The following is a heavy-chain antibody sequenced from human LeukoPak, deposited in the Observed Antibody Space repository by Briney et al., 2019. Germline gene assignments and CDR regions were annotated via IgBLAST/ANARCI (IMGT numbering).Heavy chain of an antibody. D-gene: IGHD4-17*01. CDR3: AKDLHGEFDY. V-gene: IGHV3-23*01. CDR2: ISGSGGST. CDR1: GFTFSSYA. J-gene: IGHJ4*02. Sequence: GRSLRLSCAASGFTFSSYAMHWVRQAPGKGLEWVSAISGSGGSTYYADSVKGRFTISRDNSKNTLYLQMNSLRAEDTAVYYCAKDLHGEFDYWGQGTLVTVSS.